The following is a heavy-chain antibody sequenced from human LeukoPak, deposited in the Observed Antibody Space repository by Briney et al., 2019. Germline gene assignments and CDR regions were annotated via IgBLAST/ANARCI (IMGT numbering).Heavy chain of an antibody. D-gene: IGHD6-13*01. Sequence: PGESLKISCKGSGYSFTSYGISWVRQAPGQGLEWMGWISAYNGNTNYAQKLQGRVTMTTDTSTSTAYMELRSLRSDDTAVYYCARDRISSWSSLSAFDIWGQGTMVTVSS. CDR2: ISAYNGNT. J-gene: IGHJ3*02. CDR1: GYSFTSYG. CDR3: ARDRISSWSSLSAFDI. V-gene: IGHV1-18*01.